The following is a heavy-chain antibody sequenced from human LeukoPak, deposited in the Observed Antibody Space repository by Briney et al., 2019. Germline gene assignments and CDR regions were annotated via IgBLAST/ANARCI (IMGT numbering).Heavy chain of an antibody. CDR3: AREYYYASGTYWNWFDP. CDR2: IYSGGST. CDR1: GFTFSNFA. D-gene: IGHD3-10*01. V-gene: IGHV3-66*01. Sequence: GGSLRLSCAASGFTFSNFAMSWVRQAPGKGLEWVSTIYSGGSTYYADSVRDRFTISRDNSKNTVYLQMNSLRAEDTAVYHCAREYYYASGTYWNWFDPWGQGTLVTVSS. J-gene: IGHJ5*02.